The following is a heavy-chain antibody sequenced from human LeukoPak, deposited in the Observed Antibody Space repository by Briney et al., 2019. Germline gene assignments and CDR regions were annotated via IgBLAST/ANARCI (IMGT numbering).Heavy chain of an antibody. D-gene: IGHD1-1*01. CDR3: ARLPRGTQPPDYCQN. CDR2: FDYSGNT. V-gene: IGHV4-59*08. J-gene: IGHJ1*01. CDR1: GGSISNYY. Sequence: SETLSLTCTVSGGSISNYYWSWIRQPPGKGLEWIGYFDYSGNTNNSPSLKSRVTISVDTSKNQFSLRLTSVTAADTAVYFCARLPRGTQPPDYCQNWGQGTLVTVSS.